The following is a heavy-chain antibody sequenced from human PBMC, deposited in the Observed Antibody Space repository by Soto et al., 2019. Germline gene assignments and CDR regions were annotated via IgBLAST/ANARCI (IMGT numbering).Heavy chain of an antibody. CDR1: GDSDSSNSAG. J-gene: IGHJ4*02. CDR3: ARDNTNWYFDY. CDR2: TYYRSNWYN. Sequence: SQTLSLTCAISGDSDSSNSAGWNWIRQSPSKGLEWLGRTYYRSNWYNDYAVSVKSRITINADTSRNQFSLQLNSVTPEDTAVYYCARDNTNWYFDYWGQGTLVTVSS. D-gene: IGHD1-1*01. V-gene: IGHV6-1*01.